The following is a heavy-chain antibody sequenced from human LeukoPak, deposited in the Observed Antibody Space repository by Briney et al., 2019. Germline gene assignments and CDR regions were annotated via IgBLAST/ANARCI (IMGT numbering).Heavy chain of an antibody. D-gene: IGHD4/OR15-4a*01. V-gene: IGHV3-53*01. CDR1: GFTVSSNS. CDR2: IYSDNT. J-gene: IGHJ4*02. CDR3: ARRAGAYSHPYDY. Sequence: GGSLRLSCIVSGFTVSSNSMSWVRQAPGKGLEWVSFIYSDNTHYSDSVKGRFTISRDNSKNTLYLQMNSLRAEDTAVYCCARRAGAYSHPYDYWGQGTLVTVSS.